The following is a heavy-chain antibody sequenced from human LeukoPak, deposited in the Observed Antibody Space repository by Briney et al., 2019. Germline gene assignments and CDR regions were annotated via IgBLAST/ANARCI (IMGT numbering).Heavy chain of an antibody. V-gene: IGHV1-46*01. CDR3: ARKWELLPRGFDP. CDR1: GYTFTSYY. CDR2: INPSGGST. D-gene: IGHD1-26*01. Sequence: ASVKVSCKASGYTFTSYYMHWVRQAPGQGLEWMGIINPSGGSTSYAQKFQGRVTMTTDTSTSTAYMELRSLRSDDTAVYYCARKWELLPRGFDPWGQGTLVTVSS. J-gene: IGHJ5*02.